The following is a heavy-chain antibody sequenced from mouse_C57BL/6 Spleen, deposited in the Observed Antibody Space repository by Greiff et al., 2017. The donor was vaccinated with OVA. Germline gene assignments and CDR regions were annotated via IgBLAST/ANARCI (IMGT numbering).Heavy chain of an antibody. D-gene: IGHD1-1*01. CDR3: ASSFYYGSSKGYYFDY. J-gene: IGHJ2*01. Sequence: QVQLQQPGAELVRPGSSVKLSCKASGYTFTSYWMDWVKQRPGQGLEWIGNIYPSDSETHYNQKFKDKATLTVDKSSSTAYMQLSSLTSEDSAVYYCASSFYYGSSKGYYFDYWGQGTTLTVSS. V-gene: IGHV1-61*01. CDR2: IYPSDSET. CDR1: GYTFTSYW.